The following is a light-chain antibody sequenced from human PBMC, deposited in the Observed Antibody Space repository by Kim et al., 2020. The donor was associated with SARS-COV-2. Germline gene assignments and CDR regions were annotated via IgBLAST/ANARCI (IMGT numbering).Light chain of an antibody. CDR2: GAS. J-gene: IGKJ1*01. CDR3: QQYLISPWT. V-gene: IGKV3-20*01. Sequence: EIVVTQSPDTLSLSPGERATLSCRASQSVGSRYLAWYQQKPGQAPRLLIYGASSRATGIPDRFSCSGSGTDFTLAISRLEPEDFAVYYCQQYLISPWTFGQGTKVDIK. CDR1: QSVGSRY.